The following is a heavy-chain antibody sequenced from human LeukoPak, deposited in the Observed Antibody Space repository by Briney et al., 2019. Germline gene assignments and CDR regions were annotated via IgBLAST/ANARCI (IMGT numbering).Heavy chain of an antibody. CDR2: IYHSGST. D-gene: IGHD6-19*01. J-gene: IGHJ4*02. Sequence: SETLSLTCAVSGGSISSGGYSWSWIRQPPGKGLEWIGYIYHSGSTYYNPSLKSRVTISVDRSKNQFSLKLSSVTAADTAVYYCARGGKQWLEKDYWGQGALVIVSS. CDR3: ARGGKQWLEKDY. V-gene: IGHV4-30-2*01. CDR1: GGSISSGGYS.